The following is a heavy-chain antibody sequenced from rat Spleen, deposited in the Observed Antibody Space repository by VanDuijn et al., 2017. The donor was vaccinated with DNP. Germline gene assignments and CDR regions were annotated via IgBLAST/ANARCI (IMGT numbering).Heavy chain of an antibody. CDR3: ARRRPGSSNWYFDF. CDR1: GFTFSDYY. D-gene: IGHD5-1*01. CDR2: ISYDGGNT. V-gene: IGHV5-22*01. J-gene: IGHJ1*01. Sequence: EVQLVESGGGLVQPGRSLKLSCAASGFTFSDYYMAWVRQAPTKGLEWVAYISYDGGNTYYGDSVKGRFTISRDNAKSTLYLQMNSLRSEDMATYHCARRRPGSSNWYFDFWGPGTMVTVSS.